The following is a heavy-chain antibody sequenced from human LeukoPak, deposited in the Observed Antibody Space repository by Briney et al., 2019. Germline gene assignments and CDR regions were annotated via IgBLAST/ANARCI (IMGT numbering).Heavy chain of an antibody. CDR3: AKRVTVTTKYFDS. Sequence: PGGSLRLSCAASGFIFSAYAMSWVGQAPGQGLEWVSVIGTGGETHYADSVRGRFTISRNNFKNTLYLQMNSLRAEDTAVYYCAKRVTVTTKYFDSWGQGTLVTVSS. CDR1: GFIFSAYA. CDR2: IGTGGET. J-gene: IGHJ4*02. D-gene: IGHD4-17*01. V-gene: IGHV3-23*01.